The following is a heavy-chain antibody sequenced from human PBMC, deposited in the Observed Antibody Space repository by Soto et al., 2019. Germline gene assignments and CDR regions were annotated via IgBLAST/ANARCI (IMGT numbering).Heavy chain of an antibody. CDR2: IIPIFGTA. J-gene: IGHJ4*02. CDR3: AREISGIAVAGSVGGGFAY. V-gene: IGHV1-69*12. D-gene: IGHD6-19*01. Sequence: QVQLVQSGAEVKKPGSSVKVSCKASGGTFSSYAISWVRQAPGQGLEWMGGIIPIFGTANYAQKFQGRVTITADESTSTAYMELSSLRSEDTAVYYCAREISGIAVAGSVGGGFAYWGQGTLVTVSS. CDR1: GGTFSSYA.